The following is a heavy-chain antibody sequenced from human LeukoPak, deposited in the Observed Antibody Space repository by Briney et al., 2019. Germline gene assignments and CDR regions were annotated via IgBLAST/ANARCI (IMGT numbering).Heavy chain of an antibody. D-gene: IGHD2-21*02. CDR3: ARDPCGGDCYYFDY. CDR2: MSPNSGDT. V-gene: IGHV1-8*01. Sequence: ASVKVSCKASGYTFTSYDFNWVRQATGQRPEWMGWMSPNSGDTGYAQKFQDRVTMIRNTSISTAYMELSSLRSDDTAVYYCARDPCGGDCYYFDYWGQGTLVTVSS. J-gene: IGHJ4*02. CDR1: GYTFTSYD.